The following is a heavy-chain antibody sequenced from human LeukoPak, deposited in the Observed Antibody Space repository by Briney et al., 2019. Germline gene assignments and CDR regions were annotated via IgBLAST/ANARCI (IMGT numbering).Heavy chain of an antibody. D-gene: IGHD2-21*01. V-gene: IGHV3-23*01. Sequence: GGSLRLSCAASGFTFRSYAMSGVRQAPGKGLDWVLAISGSGTSTYYADSVKGRFTISRDNSKNTLYMKMNSLRAEDTAVYYCAKDRYWNRGGDGIWGQGTMVIVSS. CDR1: GFTFRSYA. CDR3: AKDRYWNRGGDGI. CDR2: ISGSGTST. J-gene: IGHJ3*02.